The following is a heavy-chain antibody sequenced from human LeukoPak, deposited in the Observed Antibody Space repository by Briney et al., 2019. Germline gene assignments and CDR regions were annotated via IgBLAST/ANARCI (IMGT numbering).Heavy chain of an antibody. J-gene: IGHJ4*02. V-gene: IGHV4-34*01. CDR2: INQIGNT. CDR1: GGSFSGYY. Sequence: SETLSLTCYLYGGSFSGYYWSWIRQSPGKGLEWIGEINQIGNTNYIPSLKRRLTISIDTSNNQFSLNLTSVTAADTGVYYCARIRRPLRGYFDHWGQGTLVT. D-gene: IGHD3-16*01. CDR3: ARIRRPLRGYFDH.